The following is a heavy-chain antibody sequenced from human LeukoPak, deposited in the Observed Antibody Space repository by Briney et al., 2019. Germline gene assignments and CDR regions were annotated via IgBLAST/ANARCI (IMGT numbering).Heavy chain of an antibody. CDR3: ARAPYDYVWGSYRHYFDY. CDR2: ISYDGSNK. J-gene: IGHJ4*02. V-gene: IGHV3-30*03. Sequence: GGSLRLSCAASGFTFSSYGMHWVRQAPGKGLEWVAVISYDGSNKYYADSVKGRFTISRDNSKNTLYLQMNSLRAEDTAVYYCARAPYDYVWGSYRHYFDYWGQGTLVTVSS. CDR1: GFTFSSYG. D-gene: IGHD3-16*02.